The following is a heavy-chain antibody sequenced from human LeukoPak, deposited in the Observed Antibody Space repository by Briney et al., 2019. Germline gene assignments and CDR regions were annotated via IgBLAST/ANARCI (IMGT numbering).Heavy chain of an antibody. CDR1: GGSISSYY. J-gene: IGHJ4*02. Sequence: SETLSLTCTVSGGSISSYYWSWIRQPPGKGLEWIGYIYYSGSTNYNPSLKSRVTISVDTSKNQFSLKLSSVTAADTAVYYCARDTGYSYGRGYDYWAREPWSPSPQ. V-gene: IGHV4-59*01. D-gene: IGHD5-18*01. CDR2: IYYSGST. CDR3: ARDTGYSYGRGYDY.